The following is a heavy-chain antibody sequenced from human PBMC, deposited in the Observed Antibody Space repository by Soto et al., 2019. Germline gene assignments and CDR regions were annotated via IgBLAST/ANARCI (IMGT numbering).Heavy chain of an antibody. Sequence: SVKVSCKASGGTFSSYTISWVRQAPGQGLEWMGRIIPILGIANYAQKFQGRVTITADKSTSTAYMELNSLRSEDTAVYYCARALYYYYYMDVWGKGTSVTVSS. CDR3: ARALYYYYYMDV. V-gene: IGHV1-69*02. CDR1: GGTFSSYT. CDR2: IIPILGIA. J-gene: IGHJ6*03.